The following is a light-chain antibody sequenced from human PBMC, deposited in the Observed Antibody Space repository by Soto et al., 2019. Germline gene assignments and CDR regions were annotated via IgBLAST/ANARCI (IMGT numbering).Light chain of an antibody. CDR3: QQYHNWPIT. J-gene: IGKJ5*01. CDR1: QSVSSN. CDR2: DAS. Sequence: EIGMTPAPAPPSVSPGESAPLSCRASQSVSSNLAGHQQKPGQAPRILMYDASTRATGISARFSGSGSGTEFTLTISSLQSEDFAVYYCQQYHNWPITFGQGTRLEIK. V-gene: IGKV3-15*01.